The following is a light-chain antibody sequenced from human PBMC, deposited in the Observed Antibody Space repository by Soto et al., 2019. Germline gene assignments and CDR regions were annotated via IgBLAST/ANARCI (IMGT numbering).Light chain of an antibody. CDR1: QSISSW. J-gene: IGKJ1*01. Sequence: DIQMTQSPSTLSASVGDRVTITCRASQSISSWLAWYQQKPGKAPKLLIYDASSLESGVPSRFSGSGPGTEFTLTISSLQPDDFATYYCQQYHTYSGTFGQGTKVDIK. V-gene: IGKV1-5*01. CDR2: DAS. CDR3: QQYHTYSGT.